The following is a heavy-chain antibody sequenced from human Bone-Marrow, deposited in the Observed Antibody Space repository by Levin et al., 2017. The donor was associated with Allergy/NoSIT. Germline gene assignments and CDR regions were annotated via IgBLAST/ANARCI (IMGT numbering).Heavy chain of an antibody. CDR3: AHTTGDGFFGY. J-gene: IGHJ4*02. CDR2: VYWDDEK. CDR1: GFSLKSGGVG. D-gene: IGHD5-24*01. Sequence: SGPTLVKPTQTLTLTCTYSGFSLKSGGVGVGWIRQPPGKALEWLALVYWDDEKRYRPSLKNRVTITKDTSKNQVVLTMTNMDSADTATYSCAHTTGDGFFGYWGRGTLVTVSS. V-gene: IGHV2-5*02.